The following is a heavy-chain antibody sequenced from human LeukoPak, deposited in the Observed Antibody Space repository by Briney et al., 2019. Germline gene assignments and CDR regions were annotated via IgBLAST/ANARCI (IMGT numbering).Heavy chain of an antibody. Sequence: PGGSLRLSCAVSGVTFRSYGMHWVRQAPGKGLEWIGSIYYSGSTYYNPSLESRVTISVDTSKNQFSLKLSSVTAADTAVYYCASNHQLLFNYWGQGTLVTVSS. CDR2: IYYSGST. J-gene: IGHJ4*02. CDR1: GVTFRSYG. V-gene: IGHV4-39*07. CDR3: ASNHQLLFNY. D-gene: IGHD2-2*01.